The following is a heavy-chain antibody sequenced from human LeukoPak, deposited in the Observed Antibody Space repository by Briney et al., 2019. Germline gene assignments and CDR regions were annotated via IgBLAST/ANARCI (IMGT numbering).Heavy chain of an antibody. CDR2: IKQEGSEK. Sequence: GGSLSLSCAASGFTFSSYWMSWVRQAPGKGLEWVANIKQEGSEKYHVDFVKGRFAISREHAKNSLYLQMDSGGSEDTAGDACARDSRRAGYGSGVIEYWGQGTLVTSSS. V-gene: IGHV3-7*03. J-gene: IGHJ4*02. D-gene: IGHD3-10*01. CDR1: GFTFSSYW. CDR3: ARDSRRAGYGSGVIEY.